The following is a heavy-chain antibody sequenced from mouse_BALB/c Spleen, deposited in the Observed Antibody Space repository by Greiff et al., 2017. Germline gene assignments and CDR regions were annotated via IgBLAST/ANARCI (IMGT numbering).Heavy chain of an antibody. V-gene: IGHV7-3*02. D-gene: IGHD4-1*01. CDR3: ARDTSPGWFAY. CDR2: IRNKANGYTT. CDR1: GFTFTDYY. Sequence: EVKLVESGGGLVQPGGSLRLSCATSGFTFTDYYMSWVRQPPGKALEWLGFIRNKANGYTTEYSASVKGRFTISRDNSQSILYLQMNTLRAEDSATYYCARDTSPGWFAYWGQGTLVTVSA. J-gene: IGHJ3*01.